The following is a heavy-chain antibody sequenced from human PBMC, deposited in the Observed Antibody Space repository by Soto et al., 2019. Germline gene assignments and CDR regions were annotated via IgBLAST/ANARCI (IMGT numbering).Heavy chain of an antibody. V-gene: IGHV1-69*01. J-gene: IGHJ6*02. Sequence: QVQLVQSGAEVKKPGSSVKVSCKASGGTFNNYAINWVRQAPGQGLEWMGGIIPIFGTPNYAQKFQGRVTITADESTNTAYMELSSLGSADTAVYYCARPPVGELFALTYYVGLDVWGQGTTVTVS. CDR3: ARPPVGELFALTYYVGLDV. CDR2: IIPIFGTP. D-gene: IGHD3-10*01. CDR1: GGTFNNYA.